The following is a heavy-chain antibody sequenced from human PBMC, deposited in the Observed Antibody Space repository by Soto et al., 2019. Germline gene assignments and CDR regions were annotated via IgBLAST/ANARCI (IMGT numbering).Heavy chain of an antibody. CDR3: ARGRSREGYNPPIDY. D-gene: IGHD5-12*01. CDR1: GGTFSSYT. CDR2: IIPILGIA. V-gene: IGHV1-69*02. Sequence: QVQLVQSGAEVKKPGSSVKVSCKASGGTFSSYTISWVRQAPGQGLEWMGRIIPILGIANYAQKFQGRVTITADKSTSTAYMELSSLRSEDTAVYYCARGRSREGYNPPIDYWGQGTLVTVSS. J-gene: IGHJ4*02.